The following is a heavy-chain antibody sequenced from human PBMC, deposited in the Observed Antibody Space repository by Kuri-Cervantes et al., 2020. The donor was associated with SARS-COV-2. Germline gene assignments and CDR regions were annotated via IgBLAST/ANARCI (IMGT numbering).Heavy chain of an antibody. J-gene: IGHJ4*02. V-gene: IGHV3-23*01. Sequence: GESLKISCAASGFTFSSYAMTWVRQAPGKGLEWVSGLGGSGDVTYYADSVKGRFTISRDNSNNTLYLQMNSLGGEDTAVYYCAKLFGVVVAGTLDYWGQGTLVTVSS. CDR3: AKLFGVVVAGTLDY. D-gene: IGHD2-15*01. CDR1: GFTFSSYA. CDR2: LGGSGDVT.